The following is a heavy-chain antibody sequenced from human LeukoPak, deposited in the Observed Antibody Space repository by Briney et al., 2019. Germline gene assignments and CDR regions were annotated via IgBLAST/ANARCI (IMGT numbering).Heavy chain of an antibody. V-gene: IGHV3-7*03. CDR3: ARALSA. D-gene: IGHD3-3*01. CDR2: IKQDGSEI. Sequence: GGSLRLSCAASGFIFSSYWMSWVRQAPGKGLEWVANIKQDGSEIYYVAPVKGRFSISRDNARNSVYLQMNSLRAEDTAVYYCARALSAWGQGTLVTVSS. CDR1: GFIFSSYW. J-gene: IGHJ4*02.